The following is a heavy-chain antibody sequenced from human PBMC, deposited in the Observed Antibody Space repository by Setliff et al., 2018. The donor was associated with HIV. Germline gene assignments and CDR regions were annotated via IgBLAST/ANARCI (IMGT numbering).Heavy chain of an antibody. CDR1: GFTFSSYN. CDR3: AREIRTVYTGGHYFYGIDV. D-gene: IGHD3-16*01. V-gene: IGHV3-13*01. Sequence: GGSLRLSCEASGFTFSSYNFHWVRQAAGKGLEWVSAIGTGGDTYYVDSVKGRFTISRENARNSLYLQMNSLRAGDTAVYYCAREIRTVYTGGHYFYGIDVWGQGTAVTVSS. J-gene: IGHJ6*02. CDR2: IGTGGDT.